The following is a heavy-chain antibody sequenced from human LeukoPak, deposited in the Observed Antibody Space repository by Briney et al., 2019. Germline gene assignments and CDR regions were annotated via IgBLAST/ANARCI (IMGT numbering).Heavy chain of an antibody. CDR1: GGSFSGYY. CDR2: INHSGST. V-gene: IGHV4-34*01. D-gene: IGHD6-13*01. CDR3: ARASSKYSSSWPPGY. Sequence: SETLSLTCAVYGGSFSGYYWSWIRQPPRKGLEWIGEINHSGSTNYNPSLKSRVTISVDTSKNQFSLKLSSVTAADTAVYYCARASSKYSSSWPPGYWGQGTLVTVSS. J-gene: IGHJ4*02.